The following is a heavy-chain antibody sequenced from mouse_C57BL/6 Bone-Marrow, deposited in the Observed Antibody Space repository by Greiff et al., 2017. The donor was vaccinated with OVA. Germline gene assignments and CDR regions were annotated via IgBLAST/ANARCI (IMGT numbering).Heavy chain of an antibody. V-gene: IGHV1-19*01. CDR3: ASPLLWLHYYAMDY. CDR1: GYTFTDYY. J-gene: IGHJ4*01. CDR2: INPYNGGT. D-gene: IGHD2-2*01. Sequence: EVQRVESGPVLVKPGASVKMSCKASGYTFTDYYMNWVKQSHGKSLEWIGVINPYNGGTSYNQKFKGKATLTVDKSSSTAYMELNSLTSEDSAVYYCASPLLWLHYYAMDYWGQGTSVTVSS.